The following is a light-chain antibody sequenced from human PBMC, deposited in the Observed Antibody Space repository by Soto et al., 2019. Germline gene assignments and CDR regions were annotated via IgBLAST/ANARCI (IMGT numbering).Light chain of an antibody. V-gene: IGLV2-14*01. J-gene: IGLJ2*01. CDR3: SSYNTNNAHV. Sequence: QSVLTQPASVSASPGQSISISCTGTTNDVGAFDYVSWYQQHPGKPPKLIIYEIFNRPSGVSHRFSGSKSGNSASLTISGLQAEDKADYYCSSYNTNNAHVFGGGTKVTVL. CDR2: EIF. CDR1: TNDVGAFDY.